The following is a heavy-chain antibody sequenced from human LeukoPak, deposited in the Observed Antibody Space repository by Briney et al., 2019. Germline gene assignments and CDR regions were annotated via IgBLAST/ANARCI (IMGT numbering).Heavy chain of an antibody. V-gene: IGHV4-34*01. CDR2: INHSGST. CDR3: ARVEMATIHKEFDY. D-gene: IGHD5-24*01. CDR1: GGSFSGYY. J-gene: IGHJ4*02. Sequence: SETLSLTCAVYGGSFSGYYWSWIRQPPGKGLEWIGEINHSGSTNYNLSLKSRVTISVDTSKNQFSLKLSSVTAADTAVYYCARVEMATIHKEFDYWGQGTLVTVSS.